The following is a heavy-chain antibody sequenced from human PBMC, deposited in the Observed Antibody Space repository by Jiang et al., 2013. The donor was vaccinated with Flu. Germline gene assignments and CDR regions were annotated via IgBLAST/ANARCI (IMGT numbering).Heavy chain of an antibody. CDR1: GFTFAGYA. CDR2: ISGNAVST. D-gene: IGHD6-6*01. Sequence: VQLLESGGTLVQPGGSLRLSCAASGFTFAGYAMGWVRQAPGKGLEWVSTISGNAVSTYYADSLKGRFTISRDNSKNTLYLQMDSLRAEDTAVYYCDERGGQVVRDYLDYVGQGTLVHRL. J-gene: IGHJ4*02. V-gene: IGHV3-23*01. CDR3: DERGGQVVRDYLDY.